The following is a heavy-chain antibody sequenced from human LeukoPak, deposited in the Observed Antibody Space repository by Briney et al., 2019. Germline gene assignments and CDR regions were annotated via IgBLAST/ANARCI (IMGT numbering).Heavy chain of an antibody. J-gene: IGHJ4*02. Sequence: PSVKVSCKASGYTFTGYYMHWVRQDPGQGLEWMGWIKPNSGGTNYAKKFQGRVTMTRDTSISTAYMELSRLRCDDTAVYYCARDPTDYWGQGTLVTVSS. V-gene: IGHV1-2*02. CDR3: ARDPTDY. CDR2: IKPNSGGT. CDR1: GYTFTGYY.